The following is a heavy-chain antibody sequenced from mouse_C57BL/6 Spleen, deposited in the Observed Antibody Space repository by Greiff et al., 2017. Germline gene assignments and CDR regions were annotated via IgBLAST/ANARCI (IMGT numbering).Heavy chain of an antibody. Sequence: VQLQQSGAELVKPGASVKLSCKASGYTFTEYTIHWVKQRPGQGLEWIGWFYPGSGSIKYNEKFKDKATLTADKSSSTAYMELSRLASEDSAVYFWARNEDGKGAWFGYWGQGTLVTVSA. J-gene: IGHJ3*01. V-gene: IGHV1-62-2*01. CDR2: FYPGSGSI. CDR1: GYTFTEYT. D-gene: IGHD2-1*01. CDR3: ARNEDGKGAWFGY.